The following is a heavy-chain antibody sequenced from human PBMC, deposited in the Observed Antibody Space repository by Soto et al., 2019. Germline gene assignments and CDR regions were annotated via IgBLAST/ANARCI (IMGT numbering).Heavy chain of an antibody. D-gene: IGHD6-13*01. CDR1: GGSINSGADY. J-gene: IGHJ6*02. V-gene: IGHV4-31*03. CDR2: LDYSGDS. Sequence: QVQLQESGPGLVEPSQTLSLTCTVSGGSINSGADYWSWIRQLPEKGLEWIGYLDYSGDSYYNPSLKSRVTISADTSKNQFSLEMRSVTAADTAVYYCAREEGSSWFRVHAMDVWGQGTTVTVSS. CDR3: AREEGSSWFRVHAMDV.